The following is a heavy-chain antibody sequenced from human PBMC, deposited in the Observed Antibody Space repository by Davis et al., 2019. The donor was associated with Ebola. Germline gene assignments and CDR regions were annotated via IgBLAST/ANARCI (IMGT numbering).Heavy chain of an antibody. CDR1: GFTFSDYY. J-gene: IGHJ6*02. V-gene: IGHV3-53*01. CDR2: IYSGGST. Sequence: GGSLRLSCAASGFTFSDYYMSWIRQAPGKGLEWVSVIYSGGSTYYADSVKGRFTISRDNSKNTLYLQMNSLRVEDTAVYYCARISRRGYCSGGSCYYYYGMDVWGQGTTVTVSS. D-gene: IGHD2-15*01. CDR3: ARISRRGYCSGGSCYYYYGMDV.